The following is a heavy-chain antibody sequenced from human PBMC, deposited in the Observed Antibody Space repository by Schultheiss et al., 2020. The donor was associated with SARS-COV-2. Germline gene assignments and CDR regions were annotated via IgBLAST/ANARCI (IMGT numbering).Heavy chain of an antibody. CDR1: GFTFSSYA. J-gene: IGHJ4*02. D-gene: IGHD3-10*01. CDR2: ILYDGSNK. CDR3: ARDRDQFLNYYGSGSPLDY. Sequence: GGSLRLSCAASGFTFSSYAMHWVRQAPGKGLEWVAVILYDGSNKYYADSVKGRFTISRDNSKNTLYLQMNSLRAEDTAFYYCARDRDQFLNYYGSGSPLDYWGQGTLVTVSS. V-gene: IGHV3-33*08.